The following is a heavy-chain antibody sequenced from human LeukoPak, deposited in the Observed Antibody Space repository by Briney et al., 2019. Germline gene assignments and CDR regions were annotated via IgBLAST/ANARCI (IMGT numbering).Heavy chain of an antibody. Sequence: GESLKISCKGSGYSFATYWIAWVRQMPGKGLEWMGIIYPGDSDTRYSPPFHGQVTISADKSIATAYLQWSSLKASDTAIYYCVRHLSDITSCPNYWGPGTLITVAS. CDR1: GYSFATYW. CDR2: IYPGDSDT. CDR3: VRHLSDITSCPNY. D-gene: IGHD2-2*01. J-gene: IGHJ4*02. V-gene: IGHV5-51*01.